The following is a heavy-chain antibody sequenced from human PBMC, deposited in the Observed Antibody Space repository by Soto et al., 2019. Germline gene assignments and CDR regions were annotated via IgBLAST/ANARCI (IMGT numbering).Heavy chain of an antibody. CDR2: IIPIFGTA. CDR3: AKELLTGTTRYYYNGVDV. D-gene: IGHD1-7*01. Sequence: ASVKVSCKASGGTFSSYAISWVRQAPGQGLEWMGGIIPIFGTANYAQKFQGRVTITADESTSTAYMELSSLRSEDTAVYYCAKELLTGTTRYYYNGVDVWGQGTTVTVSS. CDR1: GGTFSSYA. J-gene: IGHJ6*02. V-gene: IGHV1-69*13.